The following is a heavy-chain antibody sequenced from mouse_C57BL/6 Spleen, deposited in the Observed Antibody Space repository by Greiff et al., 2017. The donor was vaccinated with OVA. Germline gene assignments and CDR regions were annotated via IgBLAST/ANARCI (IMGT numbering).Heavy chain of an antibody. V-gene: IGHV1-64*01. D-gene: IGHD2-4*01. CDR2: IHPNSGST. J-gene: IGHJ4*01. CDR3: ARVDYDDAMDY. CDR1: GYTFTSYW. Sequence: VQLQQSGAELVKPGASVKLSCKASGYTFTSYWMHWVKQRPGQGLEWIGMIHPNSGSTNYNEKFKSKATLTVDKSSSTAYMQLSSLTSEDSAVYYCARVDYDDAMDYWGQGTSVTVSS.